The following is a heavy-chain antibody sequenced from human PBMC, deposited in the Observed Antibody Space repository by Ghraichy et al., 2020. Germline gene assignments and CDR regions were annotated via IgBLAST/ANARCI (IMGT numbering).Heavy chain of an antibody. CDR2: ISSSSSTI. J-gene: IGHJ4*02. CDR3: ARDPGYSSGWSLDFDY. D-gene: IGHD6-19*01. V-gene: IGHV3-48*04. Sequence: GSYISSSSSTIYYADSVKGRLTISRDNAKNSLYLQMNSLRAEDTAVYYCARDPGYSSGWSLDFDYWGQG.